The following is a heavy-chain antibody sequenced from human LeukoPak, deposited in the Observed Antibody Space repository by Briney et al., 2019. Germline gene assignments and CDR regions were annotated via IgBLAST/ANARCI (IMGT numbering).Heavy chain of an antibody. V-gene: IGHV3-21*01. D-gene: IGHD3-22*01. CDR3: ARSSIDSSGFDY. J-gene: IGHJ4*02. CDR2: ISSSSSYI. Sequence: GGSLRLSCAASGFTFSSYSMNWVRQAPGKGLEWVSSISSSSSYIYYAGSVKGRFTISRDNAKNSLYLQMNSLRAEDTAVYYYARSSIDSSGFDYWDQGTLVTVSS. CDR1: GFTFSSYS.